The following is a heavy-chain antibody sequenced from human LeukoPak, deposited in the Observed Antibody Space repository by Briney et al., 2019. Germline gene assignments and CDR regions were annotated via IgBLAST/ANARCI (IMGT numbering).Heavy chain of an antibody. J-gene: IGHJ5*02. D-gene: IGHD2-8*01. V-gene: IGHV4-34*01. Sequence: PSETLSLTCAVYGGSFSGYYWSWIRQPPGKGLEWIGEINHSGSTNYNPSLKSRVTISVDKSKNQFSLKLSSVTAADTAVYYCARDSCTNGVCYKVWWFDPWGQGTLVTVSS. CDR1: GGSFSGYY. CDR2: INHSGST. CDR3: ARDSCTNGVCYKVWWFDP.